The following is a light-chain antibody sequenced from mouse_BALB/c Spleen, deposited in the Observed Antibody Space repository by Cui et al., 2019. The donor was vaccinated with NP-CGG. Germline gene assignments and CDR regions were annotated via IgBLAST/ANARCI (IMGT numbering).Light chain of an antibody. CDR2: GTN. CDR3: ALWYSNHWV. J-gene: IGLJ1*01. V-gene: IGLV1*01. Sequence: QAVLTQESALTTSPGETVTLTCRSSTGAVTTSNYANWVQEKADHLFTGLIGGTNNRVPGVSARFSGSLIGDKAALTITGAQTEDEAIYFCALWYSNHWVFGGGTKLTVL. CDR1: TGAVTTSNY.